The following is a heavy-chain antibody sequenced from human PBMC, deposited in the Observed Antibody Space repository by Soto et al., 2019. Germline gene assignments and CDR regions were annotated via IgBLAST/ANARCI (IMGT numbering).Heavy chain of an antibody. D-gene: IGHD2-15*01. CDR3: ARPYCSGGSCYLRY. CDR1: GGSIRSYY. CDR2: IYYSGST. J-gene: IGHJ4*02. Sequence: QVQLQESGPGLVKPSETLSLTCTVSGGSIRSYYWSWIRQPPGKGLEWIGYIYYSGSTNYNPSLMSPFTISVDTSKNQFSLKLSAVTAADTAVYYCARPYCSGGSCYLRYWGQGTLVTVSS. V-gene: IGHV4-59*08.